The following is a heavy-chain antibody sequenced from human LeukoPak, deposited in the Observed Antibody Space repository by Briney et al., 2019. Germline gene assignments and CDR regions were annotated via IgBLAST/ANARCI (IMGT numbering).Heavy chain of an antibody. CDR1: GFTVSSNY. Sequence: GGSLRLSCAASGFTVSSNYMSWVRQAPGKGLKWVSVIYSGGSTYYADSVKGRFTIPRDNSKNTLYLQMNSLRAEDTAVYYCARVAGVARGNYWGQGTLVTVSS. CDR2: IYSGGST. J-gene: IGHJ4*02. V-gene: IGHV3-66*01. CDR3: ARVAGVARGNY. D-gene: IGHD2-15*01.